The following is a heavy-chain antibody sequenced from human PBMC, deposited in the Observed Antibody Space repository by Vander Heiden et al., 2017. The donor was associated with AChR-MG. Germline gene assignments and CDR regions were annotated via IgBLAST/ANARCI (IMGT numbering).Heavy chain of an antibody. CDR2: ISSSGSTI. CDR1: GFTFSSYE. CDR3: ARAYYDFCDI. Sequence: EVQLVESGGGLVQPGGSLRLSCAASGFTFSSYEMNWVRQAPGKGLEWVSYISSSGSTIYYADSVKGRFTISRDNAKNSPYLQMNSLRAEDTAVYYCARAYYDFCDIWGQGTMVTVSS. D-gene: IGHD3-3*01. V-gene: IGHV3-48*03. J-gene: IGHJ3*02.